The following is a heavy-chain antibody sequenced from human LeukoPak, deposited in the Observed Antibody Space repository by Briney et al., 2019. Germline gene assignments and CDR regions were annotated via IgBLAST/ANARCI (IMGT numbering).Heavy chain of an antibody. CDR1: GFTFSDYY. CDR2: ISSSGSTI. J-gene: IGHJ4*02. D-gene: IGHD6-6*01. CDR3: ARLLQRYSSSDGLDY. V-gene: IGHV3-11*04. Sequence: PGGSLRLSCAASGFTFSDYYMSWIRQAPGKGLEWVSYISSSGSTIYYADSVKGRFTISRDNAKNTLYLQMNSLRAEDTAVYYCARLLQRYSSSDGLDYWGQGTLVTVSS.